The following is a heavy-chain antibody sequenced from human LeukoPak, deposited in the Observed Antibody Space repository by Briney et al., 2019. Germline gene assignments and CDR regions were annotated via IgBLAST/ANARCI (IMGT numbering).Heavy chain of an antibody. J-gene: IGHJ4*02. CDR2: FDPEDGET. CDR1: GYTLTELS. D-gene: IGHD3-22*01. Sequence: ASVKVSCKVSGYTLTELSMHWVRQAPGKGLEWMGGFDPEDGETIYAQKFQGRVTMTEDTSTDTAYMELSSLRSEDTAVYYCATETYHYDSSGYYDWGQGTLVTVSS. CDR3: ATETYHYDSSGYYD. V-gene: IGHV1-24*01.